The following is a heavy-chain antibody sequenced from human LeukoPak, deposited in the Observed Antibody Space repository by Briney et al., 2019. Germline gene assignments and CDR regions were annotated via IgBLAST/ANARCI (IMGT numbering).Heavy chain of an antibody. CDR3: AREVVAAADYYFDY. D-gene: IGHD6-13*01. Sequence: GGSLRLSCAASGFTFSSYGMHWVRQAPGKGLEWVAFIRYDGSNKYYADSVKGRFTISRDNAKNSLYLQMNSLRAEDTAVYYCAREVVAAADYYFDYWGQGTLVTVSS. J-gene: IGHJ4*02. CDR1: GFTFSSYG. V-gene: IGHV3-30*02. CDR2: IRYDGSNK.